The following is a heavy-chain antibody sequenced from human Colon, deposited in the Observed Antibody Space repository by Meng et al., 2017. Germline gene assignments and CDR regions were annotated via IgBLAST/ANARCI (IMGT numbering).Heavy chain of an antibody. Sequence: HVQLQASRPGPVKPPQTLSLTCTVSCGSISNGFFFWSWIRQHPLKGLEWIGSVSHTGSTSYNPSIQSLVTISRDTPKNQFSLNLTSVTAADTAVYFCARGSGTLRHFDYWGQGTLVTVSS. CDR2: VSHTGST. J-gene: IGHJ4*02. D-gene: IGHD1-26*01. V-gene: IGHV4-31*01. CDR3: ARGSGTLRHFDY. CDR1: CGSISNGFFF.